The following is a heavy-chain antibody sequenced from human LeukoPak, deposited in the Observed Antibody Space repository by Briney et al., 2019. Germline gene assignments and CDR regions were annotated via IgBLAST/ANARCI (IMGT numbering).Heavy chain of an antibody. V-gene: IGHV3-74*01. Sequence: GGSLRLSCAASGFTFSRFWMHWVRQAPGKGLVWVSRINTDGSNTIYADSVKGRFTISRDNSKNTLYLQMNSLRAEDTAVYYCAKGARFYGSGTEQYFDYWGQGTLVTVSS. J-gene: IGHJ4*02. D-gene: IGHD3-10*01. CDR2: INTDGSNT. CDR3: AKGARFYGSGTEQYFDY. CDR1: GFTFSRFW.